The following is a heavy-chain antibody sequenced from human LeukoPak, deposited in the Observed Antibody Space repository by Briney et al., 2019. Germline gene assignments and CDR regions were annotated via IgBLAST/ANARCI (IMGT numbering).Heavy chain of an antibody. Sequence: GESLKISCKGSGYSINNYWIGWVRQMPGKGLEWMGIIYPADSDIRYSPSFQGQVTTSADKSISTAYLQWSSLKASDTAMYYCARHGNYEFDYWGQGTLVTVSS. J-gene: IGHJ4*02. V-gene: IGHV5-51*01. CDR1: GYSINNYW. D-gene: IGHD4-11*01. CDR2: IYPADSDI. CDR3: ARHGNYEFDY.